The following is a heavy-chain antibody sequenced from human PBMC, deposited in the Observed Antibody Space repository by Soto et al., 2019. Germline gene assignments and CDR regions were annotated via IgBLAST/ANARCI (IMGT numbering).Heavy chain of an antibody. D-gene: IGHD2-15*01. CDR2: INPNSGGT. V-gene: IGHV1-2*04. J-gene: IGHJ3*02. Sequence: EWMGWINPNSGGTNYAHKFQGWVTMTRDTSISTAYMELSRLRSDDTAVYYCTRSYCSGNSCYSNDAFDIWGQGTMVTVSS. CDR3: TRSYCSGNSCYSNDAFDI.